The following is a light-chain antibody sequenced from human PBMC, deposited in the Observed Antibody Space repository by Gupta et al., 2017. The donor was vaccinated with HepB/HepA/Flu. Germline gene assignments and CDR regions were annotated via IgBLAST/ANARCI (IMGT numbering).Light chain of an antibody. CDR3: GTWEHGRTAGWV. Sequence: QSVLTQPPPVSAAPGQKVTISCSGTSPNIGKNYVSWYHQRPTTAPHHLIFDNSRRPSGIPDRCSGSKSGTSATLVITGLQTDDEAIYYCGTWEHGRTAGWVFGGGTKLTVL. V-gene: IGLV1-51*01. CDR1: SPNIGKNY. CDR2: DNS. J-gene: IGLJ3*02.